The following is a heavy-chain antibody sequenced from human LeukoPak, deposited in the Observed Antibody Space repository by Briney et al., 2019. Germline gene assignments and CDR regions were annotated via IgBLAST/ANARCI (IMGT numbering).Heavy chain of an antibody. J-gene: IGHJ4*02. CDR3: ARGSPSVEMATDY. D-gene: IGHD5-24*01. V-gene: IGHV3-48*04. CDR1: GFAFSSYG. CDR2: ISSSGSTI. Sequence: PGGSLRLSCAASGFAFSSYGMHWVRQAPGKGLEWVSYISSSGSTIYYADSVKGRFTISRDNAKNSLYLQMNSLRAEDTAVYYCARGSPSVEMATDYWGQGTLVTVSS.